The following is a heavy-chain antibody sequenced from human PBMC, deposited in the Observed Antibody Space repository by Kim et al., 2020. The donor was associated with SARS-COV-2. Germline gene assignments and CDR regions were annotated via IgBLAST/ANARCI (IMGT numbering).Heavy chain of an antibody. J-gene: IGHJ4*03. D-gene: IGHD4-17*01. V-gene: IGHV4-39*02. CDR1: GASITISTYY. CDR2: LYYCRDR. CDR3: PSLTDYRDY. Sequence: SETLSLTCSVSGASITISTYYWAWIRQSPGRGLEWIGSLYYCRDRYYNSSLKSPTTISLDTSKNTLSLRLSTVTAADPAVYFCPSLTDYRDY.